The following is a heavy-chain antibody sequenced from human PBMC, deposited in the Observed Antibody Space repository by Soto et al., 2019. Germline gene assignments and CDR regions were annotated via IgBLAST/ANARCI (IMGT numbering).Heavy chain of an antibody. CDR1: GGTVSSYA. V-gene: IGHV1-69*01. D-gene: IGHD1-26*01. CDR2: IIPIFGTA. CDR3: ALDPPGGAWGMVV. J-gene: IGHJ6*02. Sequence: QVQLVQTGAEVKKPGSSVKVSCKASGGTVSSYAISWVRQAPGQGLEWMGGIIPIFGTANYAQKFQGRVTITADESTSTAYMGLRSLRSEDTAVYYCALDPPGGAWGMVVWCQGPTVTVSS.